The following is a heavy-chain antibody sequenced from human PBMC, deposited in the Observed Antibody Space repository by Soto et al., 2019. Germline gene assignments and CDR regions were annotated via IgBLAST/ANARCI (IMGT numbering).Heavy chain of an antibody. CDR2: ITSNSANI. J-gene: IGHJ5*02. CDR1: GFTFDDYA. V-gene: IGHV3-9*01. CDR3: AKRRGSSGYEFDH. D-gene: IGHD3-22*01. Sequence: EVQLVESGGDLVQPGRSLRLSCAASGFTFDDYAMYWIRQVPGKGLEWVSGITSNSANIDYADSVKGRFIIPRDDAKSSLYLQMSNLRPEDTALYYCAKRRGSSGYEFDHWGQGTPVTVSS.